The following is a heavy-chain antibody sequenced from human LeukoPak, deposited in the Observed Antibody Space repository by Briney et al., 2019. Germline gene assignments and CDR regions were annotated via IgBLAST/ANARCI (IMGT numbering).Heavy chain of an antibody. CDR2: IWYDGVNK. CDR1: GFSFSNYG. CDR3: ARATVTRWFDP. D-gene: IGHD4-17*01. J-gene: IGHJ5*02. V-gene: IGHV3-33*01. Sequence: GGSLRLSCAASGFSFSNYGMHWVRQAPGKGLEWVAVIWYDGVNKYYADSVKGRFTISGDMPKNTLYLQMNSLRAEDTAVYYCARATVTRWFDPWGQGTLVTVSS.